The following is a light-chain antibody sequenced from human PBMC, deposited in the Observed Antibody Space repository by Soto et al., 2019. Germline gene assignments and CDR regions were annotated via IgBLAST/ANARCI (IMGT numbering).Light chain of an antibody. CDR2: EVS. J-gene: IGLJ1*01. CDR3: SSYAGSNNLVYV. V-gene: IGLV2-8*02. Sequence: QSVRTQPPSASRSPGQSVTISCTGTSSDVGGYNYVSWYQQHPGKAPKLMIYEVSKRPSGVPDRFSGSKSGNTASLTVSGLQAEDEADYYCSSYAGSNNLVYVLGTGTKVTVL. CDR1: SSDVGGYNY.